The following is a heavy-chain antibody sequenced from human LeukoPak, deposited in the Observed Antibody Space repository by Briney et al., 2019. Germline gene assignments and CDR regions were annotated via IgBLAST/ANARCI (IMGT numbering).Heavy chain of an antibody. V-gene: IGHV6-1*01. D-gene: IGHD5-24*01. CDR1: GDSVSSNDAA. CDR2: TYFRSKWHR. J-gene: IGHJ4*02. CDR3: ARVGDGPKPHLDS. Sequence: SQTLSLTCAISGDSVSSNDAAWDWIRQSPSRGLEWLGRTYFRSKWHRDFAISVETRITINPDTSKNHFSLQLNSVTPEDTAVYYCARVGDGPKPHLDSWGQGTLVTVSS.